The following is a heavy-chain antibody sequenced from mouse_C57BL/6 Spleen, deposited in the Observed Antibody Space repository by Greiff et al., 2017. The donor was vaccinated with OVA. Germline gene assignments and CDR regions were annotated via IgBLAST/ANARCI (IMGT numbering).Heavy chain of an antibody. J-gene: IGHJ1*03. CDR2: INPYNGDT. V-gene: IGHV1-20*01. Sequence: EVQLQQSGPELVKPGDSVKISCKASGYSFTGYFMNWVMQSHGKSLEWIGRINPYNGDTFYNQKFKGKATLTVDKSSSTAHMELRSPTSEDSAVYYCASDTVGARLVYFDLWGTDTAVTVSS. D-gene: IGHD1-3*01. CDR1: GYSFTGYF. CDR3: ASDTVGARLVYFDL.